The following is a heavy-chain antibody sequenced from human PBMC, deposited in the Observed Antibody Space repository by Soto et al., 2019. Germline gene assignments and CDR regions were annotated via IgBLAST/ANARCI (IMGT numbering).Heavy chain of an antibody. CDR3: ARSPRYSGYYYGMDV. CDR2: IIPILGIA. D-gene: IGHD5-12*01. Sequence: QVQLVQSGAEVKKPGSSVKVSCKASGGTFSSYTISWVRQAPGQGLEWMGRIIPILGIANYAQKFQGSVTITADKSTSTAYMELSSLRSEDTAVYYGARSPRYSGYYYGMDVWGQGTTVTVSS. V-gene: IGHV1-69*02. CDR1: GGTFSSYT. J-gene: IGHJ6*02.